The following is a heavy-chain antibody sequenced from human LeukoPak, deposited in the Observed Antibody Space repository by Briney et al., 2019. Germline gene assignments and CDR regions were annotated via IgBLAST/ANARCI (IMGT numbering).Heavy chain of an antibody. CDR3: ARSSYSSGWYADWFDP. CDR2: INHSGST. D-gene: IGHD6-19*01. Sequence: PSETLSLTCAVYGGSFRGYYWSWIRQPPGKGLEWIGEINHSGSTNYNPSLKSRVTISVDTSKNQFSLKLSSVTAADTAVYYCARSSYSSGWYADWFDPWGQGTLVTVSS. CDR1: GGSFRGYY. V-gene: IGHV4-34*01. J-gene: IGHJ5*02.